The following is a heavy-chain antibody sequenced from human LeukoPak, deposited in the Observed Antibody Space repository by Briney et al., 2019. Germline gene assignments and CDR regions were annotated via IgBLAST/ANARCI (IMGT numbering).Heavy chain of an antibody. Sequence: SETLSLTCTVSGGSISIYYWNWIRQPAGKGLEWIGRIYTNENTFFNPSLKSQVTMSVDTSKNQFSLQLTSVTAADAAVYYCARSSDSSGYYGGGIIDYWGQGTLVTVSS. CDR3: ARSSDSSGYYGGGIIDY. J-gene: IGHJ4*02. D-gene: IGHD6-19*01. CDR1: GGSISIYY. CDR2: IYTNENT. V-gene: IGHV4-4*07.